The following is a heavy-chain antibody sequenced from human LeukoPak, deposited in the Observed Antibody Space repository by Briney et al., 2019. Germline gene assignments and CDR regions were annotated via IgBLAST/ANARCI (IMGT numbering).Heavy chain of an antibody. Sequence: GGSLRLSCPAPGFTFSTYWMSWVRQAPGKGLEGVANIKRDGSEKYYMDSVKGRFTISRDNAKNSLYLQMNSLRAEDTAIYYCAREARGNYAPGLDYWGQGTLVTVSS. CDR1: GFTFSTYW. CDR3: AREARGNYAPGLDY. CDR2: IKRDGSEK. J-gene: IGHJ4*02. D-gene: IGHD1-7*01. V-gene: IGHV3-7*01.